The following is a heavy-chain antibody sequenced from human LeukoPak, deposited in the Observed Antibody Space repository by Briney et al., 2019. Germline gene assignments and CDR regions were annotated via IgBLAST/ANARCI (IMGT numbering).Heavy chain of an antibody. D-gene: IGHD3-10*01. V-gene: IGHV1-46*01. Sequence: GASVKVSCKASGYTFTSYYLHCVRQAPGQGLEWMGIINPSSGSTTYAQKFQGRVTMTRDMSTTTVYMELSSLRSEDTAVYYCARARDHTRSMVAFDYWGQGTLVTVSS. CDR1: GYTFTSYY. CDR3: ARARDHTRSMVAFDY. CDR2: INPSSGST. J-gene: IGHJ4*02.